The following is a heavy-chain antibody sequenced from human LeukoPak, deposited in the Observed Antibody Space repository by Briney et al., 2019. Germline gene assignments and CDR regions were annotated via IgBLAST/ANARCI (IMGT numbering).Heavy chain of an antibody. CDR1: GYTFTGYY. J-gene: IGHJ4*02. D-gene: IGHD1-26*01. Sequence: ASVKVSCKASGYTFTGYYMHWVRQAPGQGLEWMGWINPNSGGTNYAQNFQGRVTMTRDTSISTAYMEVSRLRSDDTAVYYCARSPKARKYYFDYWGQGTLVTVSS. V-gene: IGHV1-2*02. CDR2: INPNSGGT. CDR3: ARSPKARKYYFDY.